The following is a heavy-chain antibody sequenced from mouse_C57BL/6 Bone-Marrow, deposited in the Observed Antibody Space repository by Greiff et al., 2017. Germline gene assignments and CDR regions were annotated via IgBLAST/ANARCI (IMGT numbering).Heavy chain of an antibody. CDR1: GYTFTRYT. V-gene: IGHV1-4*01. CDR2: INPSSGYT. D-gene: IGHD1-1*01. CDR3: ARDYYGRAWLAY. J-gene: IGHJ3*01. Sequence: VQLQQSGAELARPGASVKMSCKASGYTFTRYTMHWVKQRSGQGLEWIGYINPSSGYTKYNQKFKDKATLTADKSSSTANMQLSSLTAEDSAVYYCARDYYGRAWLAYWGQGTLVTVSA.